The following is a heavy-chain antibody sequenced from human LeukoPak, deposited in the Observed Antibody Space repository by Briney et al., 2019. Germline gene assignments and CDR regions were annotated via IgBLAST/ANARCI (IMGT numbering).Heavy chain of an antibody. CDR3: AKIGGHYYDSSGYYAFDY. Sequence: GGSLRLSCAASGFTFRSYAMSWVRQAPGKGLEWVSTISGSGTTTDDADSVKGRFTISRDNSKNTLYLQMNSLRAEDTAVYYCAKIGGHYYDSSGYYAFDYWGQGTLVTVSS. CDR1: GFTFRSYA. J-gene: IGHJ4*02. CDR2: ISGSGTTT. V-gene: IGHV3-23*01. D-gene: IGHD3-22*01.